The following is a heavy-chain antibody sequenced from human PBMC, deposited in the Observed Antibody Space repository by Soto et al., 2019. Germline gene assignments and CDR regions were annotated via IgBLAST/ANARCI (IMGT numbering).Heavy chain of an antibody. J-gene: IGHJ5*02. D-gene: IGHD2-8*01. V-gene: IGHV4-61*01. CDR1: GGSVSSGSYY. CDR2: IYYSGRN. CDR3: EREWSKGWFDP. Sequence: SETLSLTFTVSGGSVSSGSYYWSWIRQPPGKGLEWIGYIYYSGRNNYNPSLKSRVTISVDTSKKQFSLKLSSVNDADTDVYYGEREWSKGWFDPWGQGNLVTVSS.